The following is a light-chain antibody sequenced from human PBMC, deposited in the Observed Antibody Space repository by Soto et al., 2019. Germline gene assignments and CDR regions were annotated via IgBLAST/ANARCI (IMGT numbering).Light chain of an antibody. V-gene: IGKV3-20*01. CDR3: QQYGSSSWT. CDR1: QSVSSSY. J-gene: IGKJ1*01. CDR2: GTS. Sequence: IVLTQSPCTLSLSPWERATLSCRASQSVSSSYLAWYQQKPGQAPMLLIYGTSSRATAIPDRFSGSGSGTDFTLTISRLEPEDFAVYYCQQYGSSSWTFGQGTKVDIK.